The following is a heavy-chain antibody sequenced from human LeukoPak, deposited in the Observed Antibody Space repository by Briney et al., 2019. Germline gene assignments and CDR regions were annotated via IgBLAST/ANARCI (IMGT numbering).Heavy chain of an antibody. CDR3: ARDTYDGDAFDI. CDR2: IYTSGST. Sequence: SQTLFLTCTVSGGSISSGSYYWSWIRQPAGKGLEWIGRIYTSGSTNYNPSLKSRVTISVDTSKNQFSLKLSSVTAADTAVYYCARDTYDGDAFDIWGQGTMVTVSS. J-gene: IGHJ3*02. CDR1: GGSISSGSYY. V-gene: IGHV4-61*02. D-gene: IGHD3-22*01.